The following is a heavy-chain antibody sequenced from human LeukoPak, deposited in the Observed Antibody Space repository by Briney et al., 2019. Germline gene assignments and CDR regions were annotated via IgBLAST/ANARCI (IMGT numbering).Heavy chain of an antibody. J-gene: IGHJ4*02. V-gene: IGHV3-23*01. CDR1: GFTFSSYA. Sequence: PGGSLRLSCAASGFTFSSYAMSWARQAPGKGLEWVSGISGSVYSTYYADSVKGRFTISRDNSKNTLFLQMHSLRAEDTAVYYCAKGTQWLLPDSFDNWGRGTLVTVSS. CDR3: AKGTQWLLPDSFDN. CDR2: ISGSVYST. D-gene: IGHD6-19*01.